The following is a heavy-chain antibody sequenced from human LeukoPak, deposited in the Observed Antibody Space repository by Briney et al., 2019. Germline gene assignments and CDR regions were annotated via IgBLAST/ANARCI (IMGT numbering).Heavy chain of an antibody. V-gene: IGHV4-34*01. CDR1: GGSFSGYY. CDR2: LNHSGST. D-gene: IGHD3-3*01. CDR3: ARSITIFGVVIMFDY. Sequence: SETLSLTCAVYGGSFSGYYWSWIRQPPAKGLEGIGDLNHSGSTNYNPSLKSRVTISVDTSKNQFSLKMSSVTAADTAVYYCARSITIFGVVIMFDYWGQGTLVTVSS. J-gene: IGHJ4*02.